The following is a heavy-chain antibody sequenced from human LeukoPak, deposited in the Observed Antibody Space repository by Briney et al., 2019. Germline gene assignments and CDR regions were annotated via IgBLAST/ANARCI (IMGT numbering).Heavy chain of an antibody. CDR2: IYYSGST. CDR3: ARSELLWFGGVNSGFDY. V-gene: IGHV4-39*07. Sequence: PSETLSLTCTVSGGSISSGGYYWSWIRQPPGKGLEWIGSIYYSGSTYYNPSLKSRVTISVDTSKNQFSLKLSSVTAADTAVYYCARSELLWFGGVNSGFDYWGQGTLVTVSS. CDR1: GGSISSGGYY. D-gene: IGHD3-10*01. J-gene: IGHJ4*02.